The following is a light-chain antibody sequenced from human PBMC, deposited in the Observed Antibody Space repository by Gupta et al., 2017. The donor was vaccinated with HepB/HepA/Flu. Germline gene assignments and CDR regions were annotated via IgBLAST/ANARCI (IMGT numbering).Light chain of an antibody. J-gene: IGKJ2*03. CDR1: HSISSN. V-gene: IGKV3-15*01. CDR3: QQYINWHMHS. CDR2: GAS. Sequence: EIVLMQSTATLSVSPGERATLSCRASHSISSNLVWLQQKPGQPPRLLIYGASTRATGVPPRFSGSGSGTEFTLTISSLQSEDFAVYYCQQYINWHMHSFGQGTKLEIK.